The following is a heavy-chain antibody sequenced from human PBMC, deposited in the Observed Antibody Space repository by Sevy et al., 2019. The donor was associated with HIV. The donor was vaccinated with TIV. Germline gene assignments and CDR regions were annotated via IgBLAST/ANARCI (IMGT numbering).Heavy chain of an antibody. CDR3: SMDDGYNYFDY. J-gene: IGHJ4*02. CDR1: GFTLNKAW. CDR2: IKSETDGGTT. D-gene: IGHD5-12*01. Sequence: GGFLRLFCAASGFTLNKAWMNWVRQAPGKGLEWVGRIKSETDGGTTDYAEPVKGRFSISRDDSKNTLYLQMNSLKIEDTAVYYCSMDDGYNYFDYWGQGALVTVSS. V-gene: IGHV3-15*07.